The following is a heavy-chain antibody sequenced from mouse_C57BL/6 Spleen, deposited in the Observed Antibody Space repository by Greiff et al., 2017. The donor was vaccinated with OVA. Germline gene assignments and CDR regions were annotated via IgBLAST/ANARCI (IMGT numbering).Heavy chain of an antibody. V-gene: IGHV5-17*01. Sequence: DVMLVESGGGLVKPGGSLKLSCAASGFTFSDYGMHWVRQAPEKGLEWVAYISSGSSTIYYADTVKGRFTISRDNAKNTLFLQMSSLRSEDTVMYYCARENRYYAMDYWGQGTSVTVSS. CDR2: ISSGSSTI. CDR3: ARENRYYAMDY. J-gene: IGHJ4*01. CDR1: GFTFSDYG.